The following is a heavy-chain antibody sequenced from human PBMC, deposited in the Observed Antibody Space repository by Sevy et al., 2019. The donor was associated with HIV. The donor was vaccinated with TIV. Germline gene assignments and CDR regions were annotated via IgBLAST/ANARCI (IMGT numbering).Heavy chain of an antibody. D-gene: IGHD3-9*01. J-gene: IGHJ2*01. CDR2: ISASGTT. CDR1: GGSISTVDYY. CDR3: VKEHVGWLLPSYYFDF. Sequence: SETLSLTCTISGGSISTVDYYCTWIRQPAGKGLEWIGRISASGTTTHNPSLESRVTMSVDTSQNQFSLKLTSVTAADTAMYYCVKEHVGWLLPSYYFDFWGRGTLVTVSS. V-gene: IGHV4-61*02.